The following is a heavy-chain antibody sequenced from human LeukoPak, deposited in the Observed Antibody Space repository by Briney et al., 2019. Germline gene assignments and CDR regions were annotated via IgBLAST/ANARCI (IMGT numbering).Heavy chain of an antibody. J-gene: IGHJ3*02. V-gene: IGHV1-2*06. Sequence: ASVKVSCKASGYTFTGYDMHWLRQAPGQRLEWMGRINPNSGGTNYAQKFQGRVTMTRDKSISTAYMELSRLRSGDTAVYYCARLVGKGAFDIWGQGTMVTVSS. CDR2: INPNSGGT. CDR1: GYTFTGYD. CDR3: ARLVGKGAFDI.